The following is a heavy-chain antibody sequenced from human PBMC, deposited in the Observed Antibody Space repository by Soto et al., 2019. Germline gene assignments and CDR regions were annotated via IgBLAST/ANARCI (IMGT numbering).Heavy chain of an antibody. CDR1: GYTFTSYG. D-gene: IGHD6-19*01. Sequence: GASVKVSCKASGYTFTSYGISWVRQAPGQGLEWMGWISAYNGNTNYAQKLQGRVTMTTDTSTSTAYMELRSLRSDDTAVYYCARDRPIAVAGKGSWFDPWGQGTLVTVSS. J-gene: IGHJ5*02. V-gene: IGHV1-18*01. CDR3: ARDRPIAVAGKGSWFDP. CDR2: ISAYNGNT.